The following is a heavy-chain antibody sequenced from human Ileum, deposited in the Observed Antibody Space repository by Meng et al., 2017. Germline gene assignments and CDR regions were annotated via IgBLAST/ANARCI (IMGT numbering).Heavy chain of an antibody. D-gene: IGHD1-26*01. J-gene: IGHJ4*02. CDR3: ATLSYSSLGY. Sequence: QVHLVESGVGLCKPGGSLRLSLAASGITLSDYYMSWNRQAPGKGLEWVSYISNSGSNIYYVDSVKGRFTISRDNAKNSLYLQMNSLRAEDTAVYYCATLSYSSLGYWGQGTLVTVSS. CDR1: GITLSDYY. CDR2: ISNSGSNI. V-gene: IGHV3-11*01.